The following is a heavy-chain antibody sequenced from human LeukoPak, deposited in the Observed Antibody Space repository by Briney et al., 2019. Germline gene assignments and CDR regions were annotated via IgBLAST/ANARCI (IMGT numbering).Heavy chain of an antibody. CDR2: ISYDGSNK. J-gene: IGHJ4*02. CDR1: GFTFSSYA. V-gene: IGHV3-30-3*01. CDR3: ARDGGAITMIVVVITGYPDY. Sequence: GGSLRLSCAASGFTFSSYAMHWVHQAPGKGLEWVAVISYDGSNKYYADSVKGRFTISRDNSKNTLYLQMNSLRAEDTAVYYCARDGGAITMIVVVITGYPDYWGQGTLVTVSS. D-gene: IGHD3-22*01.